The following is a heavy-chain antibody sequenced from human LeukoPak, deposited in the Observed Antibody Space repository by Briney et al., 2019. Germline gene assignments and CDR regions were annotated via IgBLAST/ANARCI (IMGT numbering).Heavy chain of an antibody. CDR1: GYTFTSYG. CDR2: ISAYNGNT. CDR3: ARVEHIVVVTAIPDYYGMDV. Sequence: RASVKVSCKASGYTFTSYGISWVRQAPGQGLEWMGWISAYNGNTNYAQKLQGRVTMTTDTSTSTAYMELRSLRSDDTAVYYCARVEHIVVVTAIPDYYGMDVWGQGTMVTVSS. V-gene: IGHV1-18*01. D-gene: IGHD2-21*02. J-gene: IGHJ6*02.